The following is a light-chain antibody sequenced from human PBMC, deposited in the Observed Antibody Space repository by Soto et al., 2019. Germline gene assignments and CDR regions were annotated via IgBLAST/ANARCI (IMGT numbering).Light chain of an antibody. CDR1: QGISNY. V-gene: IGKV1-27*01. CDR3: QKYNSAPFT. Sequence: EIQMTQSPSSLSASVGDRVTITCRASQGISNYLAWYQQKPGKVPKLLIYAASTLQSGVPSRFSGSRSGTDFTLTISSLQPEDVATYYSQKYNSAPFTFGPGTKVDIK. J-gene: IGKJ3*01. CDR2: AAS.